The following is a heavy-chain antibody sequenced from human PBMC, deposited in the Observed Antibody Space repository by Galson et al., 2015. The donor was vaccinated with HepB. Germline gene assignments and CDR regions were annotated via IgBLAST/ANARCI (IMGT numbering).Heavy chain of an antibody. J-gene: IGHJ6*02. CDR1: GYTFTGYY. Sequence: SVKVSCKASGYTFTGYYMHWVRQAPGQGLEWMGWINPNSGGTNYAQKFQGWVTMTRDTSISTAYMELSRLRSDDTAVYYCARAGYSSSQYPYYYGMDVWGQGTTVTVSS. CDR3: ARAGYSSSQYPYYYGMDV. D-gene: IGHD6-13*01. V-gene: IGHV1-2*04. CDR2: INPNSGGT.